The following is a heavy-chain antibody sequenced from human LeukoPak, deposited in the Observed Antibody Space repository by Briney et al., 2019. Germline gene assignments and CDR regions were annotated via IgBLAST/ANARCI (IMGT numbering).Heavy chain of an antibody. CDR2: IYTSGNT. CDR1: GGSISSYY. J-gene: IGHJ5*02. Sequence: SETLSLTCTVSGGSISSYYWSWIRQPPGKGLEWIGYIYTSGNTNSNPSLKSRVTISIDTSKSQFSLKLSSVTAADTAVYYCARRHGINGALRFDPWGQGTLVTVSS. V-gene: IGHV4-4*09. CDR3: ARRHGINGALRFDP. D-gene: IGHD1-20*01.